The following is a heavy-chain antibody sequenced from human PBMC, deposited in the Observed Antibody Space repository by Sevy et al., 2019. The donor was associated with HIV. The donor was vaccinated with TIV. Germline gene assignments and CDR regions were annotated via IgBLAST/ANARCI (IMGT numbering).Heavy chain of an antibody. CDR3: ARERYLAAAGTWWFDP. J-gene: IGHJ5*02. D-gene: IGHD6-13*01. CDR2: IYTSGST. Sequence: SETLSLTCTVSGGSISSYYWSWIRQPAGKGLEWIGRIYTSGSTNYNPSLKSRVTMSVDTSKNQFSLKLSSVTAADTAVYYCARERYLAAAGTWWFDPWGQGTLVTVSS. V-gene: IGHV4-4*07. CDR1: GGSISSYY.